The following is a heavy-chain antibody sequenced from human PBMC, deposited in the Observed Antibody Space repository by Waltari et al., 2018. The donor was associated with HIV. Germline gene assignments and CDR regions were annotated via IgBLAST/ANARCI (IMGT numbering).Heavy chain of an antibody. CDR2: ISSRSTYC. J-gene: IGHJ6*02. V-gene: IGHV3-21*01. D-gene: IGHD3-10*01. Sequence: EVHLLESGGGCVKPGGSLSLASVGSGVNFRIYTLHWVRQAPGKGLDWVSSISSRSTYCHYGDSAKGRFTIARDSAKNAGVLQVNSLRAEDTAVYFCAIVGISGGMDVWGQATTVTGSS. CDR3: AIVGISGGMDV. CDR1: GVNFRIYT.